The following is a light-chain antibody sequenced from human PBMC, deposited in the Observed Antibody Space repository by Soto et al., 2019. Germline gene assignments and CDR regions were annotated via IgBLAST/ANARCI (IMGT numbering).Light chain of an antibody. V-gene: IGKV3-20*01. CDR2: AAS. CDR3: QQYGSSLPVT. CDR1: QSLTNNY. Sequence: EIVLTQSPGTLSLSPGERATLSCRASQSLTNNYLAWYQQKPGQAPRLLIYAASSRATGIPDRFSGSGSETDFTLTISRLEPEDFAVYYCQQYGSSLPVTFGGGTRWISN. J-gene: IGKJ4*01.